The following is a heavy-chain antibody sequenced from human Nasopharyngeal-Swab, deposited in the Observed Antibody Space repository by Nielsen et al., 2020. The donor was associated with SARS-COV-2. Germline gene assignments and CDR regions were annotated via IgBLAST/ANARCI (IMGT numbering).Heavy chain of an antibody. J-gene: IGHJ4*02. CDR1: GFTFSSYA. V-gene: IGHV3-23*01. Sequence: LKISCAASGFTFSSYAMSWVRQAPGKGLEWVSTISSSVSSTYYADSVKGRFTISRDNSKNTLYLQMNSLRVEDTAVYYCAKWLSTRSLDYWGQGTLVTVSS. CDR2: ISSSVSST. CDR3: AKWLSTRSLDY. D-gene: IGHD2-2*01.